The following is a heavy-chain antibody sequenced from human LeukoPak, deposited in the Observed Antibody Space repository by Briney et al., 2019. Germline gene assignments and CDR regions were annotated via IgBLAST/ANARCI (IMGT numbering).Heavy chain of an antibody. CDR2: IYYSGST. D-gene: IGHD3-10*01. CDR1: GGSISSGSYY. V-gene: IGHV4-39*01. CDR3: ASHQLVLLWFGEFVGWFDP. J-gene: IGHJ5*02. Sequence: SQTLSLTCTVSGGSISSGSYYWSWIRQPAGKGLEWIGSIYYSGSTYYNPSLKSRVTISVDTSKNQFSLKLSSVTAADTAVYYCASHQLVLLWFGEFVGWFDPWGQGTLVTVSS.